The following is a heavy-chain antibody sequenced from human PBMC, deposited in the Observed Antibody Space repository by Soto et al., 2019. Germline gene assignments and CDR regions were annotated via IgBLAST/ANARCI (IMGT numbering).Heavy chain of an antibody. CDR3: ARQDARIVGATVFRFDP. D-gene: IGHD1-26*01. CDR1: GGSISSYY. J-gene: IGHJ5*02. Sequence: SETLSLTCTVSGGSISSYYWSWIRQPPGKGLEWIGYIYYSGSTNYNPSLKSRVTISVDTSKNQFSLKLSSVTAADTAVYYCARQDARIVGATVFRFDPWGQGTLVTVSS. CDR2: IYYSGST. V-gene: IGHV4-59*08.